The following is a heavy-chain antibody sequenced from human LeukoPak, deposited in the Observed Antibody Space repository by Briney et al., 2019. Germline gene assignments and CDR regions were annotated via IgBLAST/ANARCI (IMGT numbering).Heavy chain of an antibody. CDR2: ISGYNGHT. V-gene: IGHV1-18*01. CDR3: ARVLTYYDILTGYWGALGWLDP. J-gene: IGHJ5*02. CDR1: GFTFSRYG. Sequence: GASVKVSCKTSGFTFSRYGFNWVRQAPGKGLEWMGWISGYNGHTNYADNFHGRITMTTDTSSSTVYMELRSLRSDDTAVYYCARVLTYYDILTGYWGALGWLDPWGQGTLVTVSS. D-gene: IGHD3-9*01.